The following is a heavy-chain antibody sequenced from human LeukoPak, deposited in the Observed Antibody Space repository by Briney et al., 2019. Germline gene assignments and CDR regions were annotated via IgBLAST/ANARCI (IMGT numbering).Heavy chain of an antibody. J-gene: IGHJ5*02. D-gene: IGHD2-2*01. CDR2: TYYRSTWYN. V-gene: IGHV6-1*01. CDR1: GVSVSSNSVT. Sequence: SQTLSLTCAISGVSVSSNSVTWNWIRQSPSRGLEWLGRTYYRSTWYNDYAVSVRGRITVNPDTSKNQFSLHLNSVTPEDTAVYYCARRLTQYDCFDPWGQGILVTVSS. CDR3: ARRLTQYDCFDP.